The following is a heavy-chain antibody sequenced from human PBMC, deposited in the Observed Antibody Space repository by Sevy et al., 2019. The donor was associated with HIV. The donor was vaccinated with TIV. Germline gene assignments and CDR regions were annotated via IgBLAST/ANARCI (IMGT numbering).Heavy chain of an antibody. CDR2: ISGSDNTI. V-gene: IGHV3-11*01. CDR1: GFTFSDYY. D-gene: IGHD4-17*01. Sequence: SCAASGFTFSDYYMSWIRQAPGKGLEWLSYISGSDNTIYYADSVKGRFTISRDNAKNSLYLQMNSLRAEDTAVYYCARDHVKDGDLGDYYYFAMDVWGQGTSVTVSS. J-gene: IGHJ6*02. CDR3: ARDHVKDGDLGDYYYFAMDV.